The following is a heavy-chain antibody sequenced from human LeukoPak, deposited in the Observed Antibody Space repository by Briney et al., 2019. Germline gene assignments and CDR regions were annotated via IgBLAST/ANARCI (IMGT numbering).Heavy chain of an antibody. CDR3: ARAPIDSGSYYYYYYYMDV. J-gene: IGHJ6*03. Sequence: SQTLSLTCTVSGGSISSGSYYWSWIRQPAGKGLEWIGRIYTSGSTNYNPSLKSRVTISVDTSKNQFSLKLSSVTAADTAVYYCARAPIDSGSYYYYYYYMDVWGKGTTVTVSS. D-gene: IGHD3-10*01. V-gene: IGHV4-61*02. CDR1: GGSISSGSYY. CDR2: IYTSGST.